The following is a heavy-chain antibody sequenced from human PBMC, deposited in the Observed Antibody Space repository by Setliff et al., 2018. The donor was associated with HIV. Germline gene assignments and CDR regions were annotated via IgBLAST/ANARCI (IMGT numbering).Heavy chain of an antibody. J-gene: IGHJ4*02. CDR1: GGSIRSSDYY. D-gene: IGHD5-18*01. V-gene: IGHV4-39*07. Sequence: PSETLSLTCTVSGGSIRSSDYYWGWIRQPPGKGLEWIGRVYSSGSTNCNPSLKSRVTMSVDTSTKQFSLKLSSVTAADTAVYYCARDFVYGYDFWGQGTLVTVSS. CDR3: ARDFVYGYDF. CDR2: VYSSGST.